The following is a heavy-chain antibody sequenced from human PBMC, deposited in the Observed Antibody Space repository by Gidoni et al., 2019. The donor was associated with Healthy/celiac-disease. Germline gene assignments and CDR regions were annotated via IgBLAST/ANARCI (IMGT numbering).Heavy chain of an antibody. Sequence: QVQLVASGGGVVQPGRSLRLSRAATGVPSRSYALHWVRQAPGKGLEWVAVISYDGSNKYYADSVKGRFTISRDNSKNTLYLQMNSLRAEDTAVYYCARDRSSGYSHYFDYWGQGTLVTVSS. CDR1: GVPSRSYA. V-gene: IGHV3-30-3*01. J-gene: IGHJ4*02. CDR3: ARDRSSGYSHYFDY. D-gene: IGHD3-22*01. CDR2: ISYDGSNK.